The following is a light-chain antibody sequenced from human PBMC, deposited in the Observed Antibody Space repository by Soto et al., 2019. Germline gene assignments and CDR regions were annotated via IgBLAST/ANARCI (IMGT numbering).Light chain of an antibody. CDR3: QKYNSAPQT. CDR1: QDIRNY. CDR2: AAS. V-gene: IGKV1-27*01. Sequence: DIQMTQSPSSLSASVGDRVTITCRASQDIRNYLAWYQQKPGKVPKLLIYAASILQSGVPSRFSGSGSGTDFILTISSLQTEDVATYYCQKYNSAPQTFGQGTKVEIK. J-gene: IGKJ1*01.